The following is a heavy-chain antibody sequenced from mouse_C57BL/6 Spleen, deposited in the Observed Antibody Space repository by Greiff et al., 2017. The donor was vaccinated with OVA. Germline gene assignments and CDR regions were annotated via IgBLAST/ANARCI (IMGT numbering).Heavy chain of an antibody. D-gene: IGHD1-1*01. CDR3: AREPIYGSSYDYAMDY. CDR1: GYTFTSYG. CDR2: IYPRSGNT. V-gene: IGHV1-81*01. J-gene: IGHJ4*01. Sequence: QVHVKQSGAELARPGASVKLSCKASGYTFTSYGISWVEQRTGQGLEWIGEIYPRSGNTYYNEKFKGKATLTADKSSSTAYMELRSLTSEDSAGYFCAREPIYGSSYDYAMDYWGQGTAVTVAS.